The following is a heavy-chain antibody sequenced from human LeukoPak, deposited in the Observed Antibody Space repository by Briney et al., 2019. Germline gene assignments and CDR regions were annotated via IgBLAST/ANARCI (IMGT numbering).Heavy chain of an antibody. J-gene: IGHJ4*02. Sequence: GGSLRLSCAASGFTFNNNAMSWVRQAPGKGLEWVSFISGSGGNTYYADSVKGRVTISRDNSKNTPYLQMNSLRAEDTALYYCAKFRGGSNQALYFDYWGQGTLVTVSS. V-gene: IGHV3-23*01. CDR2: ISGSGGNT. CDR3: AKFRGGSNQALYFDY. D-gene: IGHD2-15*01. CDR1: GFTFNNNA.